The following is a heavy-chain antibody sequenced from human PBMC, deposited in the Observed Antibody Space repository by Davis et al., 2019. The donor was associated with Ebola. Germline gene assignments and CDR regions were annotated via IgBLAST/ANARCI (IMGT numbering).Heavy chain of an antibody. J-gene: IGHJ5*02. Sequence: SVKVSCKASGGTFSSYAISWVRQAPGQGLEWMGGIIPIFGTANYAQKFQGRVTITADESTSTAYMELSSLRSEDTAVYYCARESAMDYYDSSGFVSSHWFDPWGQGTLVTVSS. D-gene: IGHD3-22*01. CDR1: GGTFSSYA. V-gene: IGHV1-69*13. CDR3: ARESAMDYYDSSGFVSSHWFDP. CDR2: IIPIFGTA.